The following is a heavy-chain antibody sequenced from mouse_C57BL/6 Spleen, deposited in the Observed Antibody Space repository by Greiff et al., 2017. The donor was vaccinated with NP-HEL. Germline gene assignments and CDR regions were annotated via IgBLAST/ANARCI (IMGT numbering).Heavy chain of an antibody. J-gene: IGHJ3*01. D-gene: IGHD1-1*01. CDR2: IDPDDGDT. CDR1: GFNIKDYY. Sequence: VHVKQSGAELVKPGASVKLSCTASGFNIKDYYMHWVKQRTEQGLEWIGRIDPDDGDTKYAPKFQGKATLTADTSSNTAYLQLSSLTSEDTAVYYCVYYYGSSFAYWGQGALVTVSA. CDR3: VYYYGSSFAY. V-gene: IGHV14-2*01.